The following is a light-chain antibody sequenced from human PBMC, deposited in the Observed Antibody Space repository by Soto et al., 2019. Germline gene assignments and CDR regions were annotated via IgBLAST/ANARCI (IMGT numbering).Light chain of an antibody. CDR2: AAS. CDR3: QQLNSYPQT. CDR1: QGISSY. V-gene: IGKV1-9*01. Sequence: IQLTQSPSSLSASVGDRVTITCRASQGISSYLAWYQQKPGKAPELLIYAASTLQSGVPSMFSGSGSGTDFTLTISSLQPEDFATYYCQQLNSYPQTFGGGTKVDIK. J-gene: IGKJ4*01.